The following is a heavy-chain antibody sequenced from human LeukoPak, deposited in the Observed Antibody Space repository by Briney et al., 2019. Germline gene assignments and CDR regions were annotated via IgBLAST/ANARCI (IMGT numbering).Heavy chain of an antibody. CDR1: GFTFSSYA. CDR2: ISYDGSNK. V-gene: IGHV3-30*04. CDR3: ARDVVVVPAAIFWFDP. Sequence: GGSLRLSCAASGFTFSSYAMHWVRQAPGKGLEWVAVISYDGSNKYYADSVKGRFTISRDNSKNTLYPQMSSLRAEDTAVYYCARDVVVVPAAIFWFDPWGQGTLVTVSP. D-gene: IGHD2-2*01. J-gene: IGHJ5*02.